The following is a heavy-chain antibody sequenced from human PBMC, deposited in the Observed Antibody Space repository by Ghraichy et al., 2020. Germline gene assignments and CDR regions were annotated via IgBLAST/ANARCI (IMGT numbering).Heavy chain of an antibody. V-gene: IGHV1-8*01. Sequence: ASVKVSCKASGYTFTSYDINWVRQATGQGLEWMGWMNPNSGNTGYAQKFQGRVTMTRNTSISTAYMELSSLRSEDTAVYYCASIITMVRGVLNYYYYYGMDVWGQGTTVTVSS. D-gene: IGHD3-10*01. CDR2: MNPNSGNT. CDR3: ASIITMVRGVLNYYYYYGMDV. J-gene: IGHJ6*02. CDR1: GYTFTSYD.